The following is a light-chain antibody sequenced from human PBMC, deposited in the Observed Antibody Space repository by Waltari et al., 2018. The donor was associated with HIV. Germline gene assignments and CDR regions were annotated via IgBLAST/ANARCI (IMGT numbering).Light chain of an antibody. CDR1: SNDVGGDNY. Sequence: QSALTQPPSVSGSPGPSITFPCTGTSNDVGGDNYFPWYQQHPGKAPKLMIYDVTTRPSGVSDRFSGSKSGNTASLTISGLQAEDEADYYCSSYTKTLYVIFGGGTKLTVL. CDR3: SSYTKTLYVI. J-gene: IGLJ2*01. CDR2: DVT. V-gene: IGLV2-14*03.